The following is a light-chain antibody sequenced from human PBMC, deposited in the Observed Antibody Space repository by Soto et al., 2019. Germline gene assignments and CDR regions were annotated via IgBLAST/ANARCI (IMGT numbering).Light chain of an antibody. V-gene: IGLV2-14*01. CDR1: SSDVGGYNY. CDR3: SSYTSPGV. Sequence: QSVLTQPASVSGSPGQSITISCTGTSSDVGGYNYVSWYQQHPGKAPKLMIYDVSNRPSWVSNRFSGSKSGNTASLTISGLQAEDEADYYCSSYTSPGVFGTGTKVTVL. CDR2: DVS. J-gene: IGLJ1*01.